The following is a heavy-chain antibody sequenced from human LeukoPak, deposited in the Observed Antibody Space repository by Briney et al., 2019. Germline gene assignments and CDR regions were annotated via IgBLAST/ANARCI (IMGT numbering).Heavy chain of an antibody. V-gene: IGHV3-30*18. CDR1: GFTFSNYA. CDR3: AKPYPTLTTSSVLDS. J-gene: IGHJ4*02. D-gene: IGHD3/OR15-3a*01. CDR2: ISYDGNSQ. Sequence: GGSLRLSCAASGFTFSNYAIHWVRQAPGRGLEWVAAISYDGNSQHYGAPVKGRFTISRDNSKNTVYLHINTLRTDDAAIYYCAKPYPTLTTSSVLDSWGQGTLVTVSS.